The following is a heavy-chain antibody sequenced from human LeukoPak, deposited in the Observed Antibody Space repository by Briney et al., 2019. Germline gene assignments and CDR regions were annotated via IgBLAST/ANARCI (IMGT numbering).Heavy chain of an antibody. CDR2: IIPILGTA. CDR3: AREVGGYYGEDYYYYYMDV. J-gene: IGHJ6*03. CDR1: VGTFSSYA. Sequence: SVKVSCKASVGTFSSYAISWVRQAPGQGLEWMGGIIPILGTANYAQKFQGRVTITTDESTSTAYMELSSLRSEDTAVYYCAREVGGYYGEDYYYYYMDVWGKGTTVTVSS. V-gene: IGHV1-69*05. D-gene: IGHD3-3*01.